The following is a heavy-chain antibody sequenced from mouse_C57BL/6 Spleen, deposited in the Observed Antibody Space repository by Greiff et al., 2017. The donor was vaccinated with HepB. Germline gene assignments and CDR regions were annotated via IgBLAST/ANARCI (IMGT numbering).Heavy chain of an antibody. CDR2: IHPNSGST. CDR1: GYTFTSYW. Sequence: VQLQQSGAELVKPGASVKLSCKASGYTFTSYWMHWVKQRPGQGLEWIGMIHPNSGSTNYNEKFKSKATLTVDKSSNTAYMQLSSLTSEDSAVYYCARVRFVLVDYWGQGTSVTVSS. CDR3: ARVRFVLVDY. V-gene: IGHV1-64*01. J-gene: IGHJ4*01. D-gene: IGHD2-14*01.